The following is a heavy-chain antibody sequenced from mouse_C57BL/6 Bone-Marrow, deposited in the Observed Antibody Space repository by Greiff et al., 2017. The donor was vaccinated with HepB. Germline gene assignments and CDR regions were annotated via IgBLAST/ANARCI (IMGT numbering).Heavy chain of an antibody. Sequence: QVHVKQSGAELARPGASVKLSCKASGYTFTSYGISWVKQRTGQGLEWIGEIYPRSGNTYYNEKFKGKATLTADKSSSTAYMELRSLTSEDSAVYFCARWGGDRWYFDVWGTGTTVTVSS. V-gene: IGHV1-81*01. CDR1: GYTFTSYG. D-gene: IGHD3-3*01. CDR2: IYPRSGNT. J-gene: IGHJ1*03. CDR3: ARWGGDRWYFDV.